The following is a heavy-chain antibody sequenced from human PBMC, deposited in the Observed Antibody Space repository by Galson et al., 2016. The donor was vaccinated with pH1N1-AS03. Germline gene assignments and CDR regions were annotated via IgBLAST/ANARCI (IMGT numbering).Heavy chain of an antibody. CDR2: ISSSGNDK. CDR1: GFTFSSYS. CDR3: ARSRSPDYYDSSTYRPDAFDI. V-gene: IGHV3-21*01. D-gene: IGHD3-22*01. J-gene: IGHJ3*02. Sequence: SLRLSCAASGFTFSSYSMNWVRQAPGKGLEWVSSISSSGNDKYYADSVKGRFTVSRDNAMNSLYLQMNSLRAEDTALYYCARSRSPDYYDSSTYRPDAFDIWGQGTMVTVSS.